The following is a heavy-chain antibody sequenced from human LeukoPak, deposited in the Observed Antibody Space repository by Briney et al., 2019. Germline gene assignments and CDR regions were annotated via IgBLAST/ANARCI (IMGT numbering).Heavy chain of an antibody. J-gene: IGHJ5*02. CDR3: ASQYSSSFWFDP. D-gene: IGHD6-13*01. Sequence: SETLSLTCSVSGASISGYCWSWSRQPPGKGLEGFGYIYPSGSTNYNPSLKSPVPLSVPTPPTPCSLTASTLPAAPTTVYHCASQYSSSFWFDPCGQGTPVTVSS. CDR2: IYPSGST. CDR1: GASISGYC. V-gene: IGHV4-4*09.